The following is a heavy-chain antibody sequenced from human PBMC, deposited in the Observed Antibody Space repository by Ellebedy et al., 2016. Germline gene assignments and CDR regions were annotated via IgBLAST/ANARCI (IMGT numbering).Heavy chain of an antibody. CDR3: ARDFRRATIYYFDS. J-gene: IGHJ4*02. CDR2: ISYSGST. V-gene: IGHV4-61*01. CDR1: GGSINSSSYH. Sequence: SETLSLTCTVSGGSINSSSYHWSWIRQPPGTGLEWLGYISYSGSTNYSPSLKSRVTISVDTSKNQFSLKLSSVTAADTAVYYCARDFRRATIYYFDSWGQGKLVTVSS. D-gene: IGHD5-24*01.